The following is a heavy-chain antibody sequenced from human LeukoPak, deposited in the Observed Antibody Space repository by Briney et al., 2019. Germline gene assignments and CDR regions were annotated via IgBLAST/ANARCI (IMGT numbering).Heavy chain of an antibody. CDR2: IRSDATEK. CDR3: ARDLVWFGEPKGYYNYMDV. Sequence: GGSLRLSCAASGFTFSNFGMHWVRRAPGKGPEWVAFIRSDATEKNYADSVKGRFTISRDNAKNSLYLQMNTLRAEDTAVYYCARDLVWFGEPKGYYNYMDVWGKGTTVTVSS. CDR1: GFTFSNFG. J-gene: IGHJ6*03. D-gene: IGHD3-10*01. V-gene: IGHV3-30*02.